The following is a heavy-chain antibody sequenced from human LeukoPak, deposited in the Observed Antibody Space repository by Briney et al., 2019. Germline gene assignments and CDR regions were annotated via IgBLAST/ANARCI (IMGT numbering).Heavy chain of an antibody. V-gene: IGHV3-30-3*01. CDR1: GFTFSSYA. CDR2: ISYDGSNK. J-gene: IGHJ3*02. D-gene: IGHD3-10*01. Sequence: GGSLRLSCAASGFTFSSYAMHWVRQAPGKGLEWVAVISYDGSNKYYADSVKGRFTISRDNSKNTLYLQVNSLRAEDTAVYYCAREGPYGSGSYGAFDIWGQGTMVTVSS. CDR3: AREGPYGSGSYGAFDI.